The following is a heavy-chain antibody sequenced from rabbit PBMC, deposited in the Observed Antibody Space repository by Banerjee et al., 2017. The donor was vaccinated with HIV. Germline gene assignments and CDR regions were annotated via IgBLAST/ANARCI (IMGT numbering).Heavy chain of an antibody. CDR2: IYAGSSGST. CDR1: GFSFSSTYW. CDR3: ARDLAGVIGWNFNL. D-gene: IGHD4-1*01. Sequence: GASLTLTCTASGFSFSSTYWISWVRQAPGKGLEWIACIYAGSSGSTSYASWAKGRFTISKTSSTTVTLQMTSLTAADTATYFCARDLAGVIGWNFNLWGPGTLVTVS. J-gene: IGHJ4*01. V-gene: IGHV1S45*01.